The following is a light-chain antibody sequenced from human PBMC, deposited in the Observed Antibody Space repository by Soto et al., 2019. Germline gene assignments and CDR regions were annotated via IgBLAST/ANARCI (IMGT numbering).Light chain of an antibody. CDR3: CSYAGSNKV. CDR1: SSDVGGYNY. J-gene: IGLJ2*01. CDR2: EVS. Sequence: QSALTQPPSASGSPGQSVTISCTGTSSDVGGYNYVSWYQQHPGKAPKLMIYEVSKRPSGVPDRFSGSKSGNTASLTVSGLQAEDEADCYSCSYAGSNKVFGGGTKLTVL. V-gene: IGLV2-8*01.